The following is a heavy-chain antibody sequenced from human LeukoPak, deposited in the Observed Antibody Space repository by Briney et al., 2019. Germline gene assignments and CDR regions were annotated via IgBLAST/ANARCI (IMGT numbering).Heavy chain of an antibody. D-gene: IGHD3-3*01. Sequence: GGSLRLSCAASGFTFTTYSMNWVRQAPGKGLEWVSYISPSSSTIYYADSVKGRFTISRDNAKNSLYLQMNSLRADDTAVYYCARGGDFYWGQGTLVTVSS. CDR1: GFTFTTYS. J-gene: IGHJ4*02. CDR2: ISPSSSTI. CDR3: ARGGDFY. V-gene: IGHV3-48*01.